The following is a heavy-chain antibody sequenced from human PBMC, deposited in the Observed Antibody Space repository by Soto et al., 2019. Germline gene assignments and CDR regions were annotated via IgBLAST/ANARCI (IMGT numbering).Heavy chain of an antibody. D-gene: IGHD3-22*01. CDR1: GFTFSSYA. J-gene: IGHJ4*02. CDR2: ISYDGSNK. V-gene: IGHV3-30-3*01. CDR3: TRGLYYYDSSGYYYFDY. Sequence: GGSLRLSCAASGFTFSSYAMPWVRQAPGKGLEWVAVISYDGSNKYAASVQGRFTISRDDSKSIAYLQMNSLKTEDTAVYYCTRGLYYYDSSGYYYFDYWGQGTLVTVSS.